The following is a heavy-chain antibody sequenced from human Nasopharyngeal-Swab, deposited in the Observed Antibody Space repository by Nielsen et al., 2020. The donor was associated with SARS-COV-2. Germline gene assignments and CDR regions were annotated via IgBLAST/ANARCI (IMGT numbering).Heavy chain of an antibody. V-gene: IGHV1-69*06. Sequence: SVKVSCKASGGTFSSYAISWVRQAPGQGLEWMGGIIPIFGTANYAQKFQGRVTITADKSTSTAYMELSSLRSEDTAVYYCARGHGYNYDWYFDLRGRGTLVTVSS. D-gene: IGHD5-24*01. CDR3: ARGHGYNYDWYFDL. CDR2: IIPIFGTA. J-gene: IGHJ2*01. CDR1: GGTFSSYA.